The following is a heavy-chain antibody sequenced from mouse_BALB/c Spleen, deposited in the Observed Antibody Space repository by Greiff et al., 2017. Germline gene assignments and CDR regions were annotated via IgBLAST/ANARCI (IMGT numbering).Heavy chain of an antibody. CDR3: TRGYYGHWYFDV. CDR1: GFTFSNYW. D-gene: IGHD1-2*01. J-gene: IGHJ1*01. V-gene: IGHV6-6*02. Sequence: EVKLVESGGGLVQPGGSMKLSCVTSGFTFSNYWMNWVRQSPEKGLEWVAEIRLKSNNYATHYAESVKGRFTISRDDSKSSVYLQMNNLRAEDTGIYYCTRGYYGHWYFDVWGAGTTVTVSS. CDR2: IRLKSNNYAT.